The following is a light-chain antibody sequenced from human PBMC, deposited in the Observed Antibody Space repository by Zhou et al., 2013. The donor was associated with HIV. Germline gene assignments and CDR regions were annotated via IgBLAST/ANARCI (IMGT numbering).Light chain of an antibody. Sequence: DIQMTQSPSSLSASVGDRVTITCRASQAISNSLAWYQQKPGKVPKLLIYAASTLQSGVPSRFGGSGSGTDFTLSISGLQPEDVATYYCQKYNSAPFTFGPGPRWIS. CDR2: AAS. CDR3: QKYNSAPFT. V-gene: IGKV1-27*01. J-gene: IGKJ3*01. CDR1: QAISNS.